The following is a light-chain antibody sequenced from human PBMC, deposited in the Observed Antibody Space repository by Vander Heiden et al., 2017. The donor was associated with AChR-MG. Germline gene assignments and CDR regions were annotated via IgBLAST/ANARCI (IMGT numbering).Light chain of an antibody. Sequence: SSALTQDPAVSVALGQSVRMTSQADSLRSHNASWFQRKPGQAPVVVICGIHNRPSAIPDRFSGSSSGNTGSLTIAGAQAEDEADSYCNSRGSNGSHLHRVFGGGTKLTVL. CDR3: NSRGSNGSHLHRV. CDR2: GIH. CDR1: SLRSHN. J-gene: IGLJ3*02. V-gene: IGLV3-19*01.